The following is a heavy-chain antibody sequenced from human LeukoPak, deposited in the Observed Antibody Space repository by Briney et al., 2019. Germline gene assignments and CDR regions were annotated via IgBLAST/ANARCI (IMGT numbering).Heavy chain of an antibody. J-gene: IGHJ5*02. V-gene: IGHV1-18*01. CDR2: ISPYDGDT. CDR1: GYTFAIYG. D-gene: IGHD2-21*02. Sequence: ASVKVSCKASGYTFAIYGISWVRQAPGQGLDWMAWISPYDGDTNYLQNFEGRVTMTTETSTSTAYMELRSLRSDDTAIYYCARDYCTRGGDCYKEDLFAPWGPGTLVTVSS. CDR3: ARDYCTRGGDCYKEDLFAP.